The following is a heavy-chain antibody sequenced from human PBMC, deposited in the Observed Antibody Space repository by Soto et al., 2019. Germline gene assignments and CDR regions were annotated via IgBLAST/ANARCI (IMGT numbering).Heavy chain of an antibody. Sequence: SETLSLTCTVSGGSISSYYWSWIRQPPGKGLEWIGYIYYSGSTNYDPSLKSRVTISVDTSKNQFSLKLSSVHAADTAVYYCARGGSDGGDYDSSGYYADFDYCGQGTLVTVSS. CDR3: ARGGSDGGDYDSSGYYADFDY. CDR1: GGSISSYY. D-gene: IGHD3-22*01. J-gene: IGHJ4*02. V-gene: IGHV4-59*01. CDR2: IYYSGST.